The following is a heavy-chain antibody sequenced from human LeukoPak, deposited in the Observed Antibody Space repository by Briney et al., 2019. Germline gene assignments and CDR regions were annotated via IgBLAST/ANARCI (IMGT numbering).Heavy chain of an antibody. Sequence: PSGTLSLTCTVSGASISSYYWSWIRQPPGKGLEWIGHIFYTGSSNYNPSLKSRVTISLSRPNNQFSLRLTSVTAADTAVYYCARAGAWQIDPWGQGTLVTVSS. J-gene: IGHJ5*02. CDR3: ARAGAWQIDP. CDR2: IFYTGSS. CDR1: GASISSYY. V-gene: IGHV4-59*01. D-gene: IGHD3-10*01.